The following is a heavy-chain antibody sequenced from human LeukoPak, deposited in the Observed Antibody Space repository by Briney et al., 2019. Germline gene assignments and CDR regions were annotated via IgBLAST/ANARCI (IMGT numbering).Heavy chain of an antibody. D-gene: IGHD3-16*01. CDR1: GGSFSGYY. CDR2: INHSGST. J-gene: IGHJ6*03. V-gene: IGHV4-34*01. Sequence: PSETLSLTCAVYGGSFSGYYWSWIRQPPGKGLEWIGEINHSGSTNYNPSLKSRVTISVDTSKNQFSLKLSSVTAADTAVYYCARGLPVPRWYYYYYMDVWGKGTTVTVSS. CDR3: ARGLPVPRWYYYYYMDV.